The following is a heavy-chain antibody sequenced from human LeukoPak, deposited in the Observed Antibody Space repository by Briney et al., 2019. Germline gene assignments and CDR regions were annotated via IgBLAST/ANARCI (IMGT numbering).Heavy chain of an antibody. CDR1: GGSISSGSYH. D-gene: IGHD3-9*01. CDR3: ARGPSLDYDILTGYYSPYYFDY. V-gene: IGHV4-61*02. J-gene: IGHJ4*02. Sequence: PSETLSLTCTVSGGSISSGSYHWSWIRQPAGKGLEWIGRIYTSGSTNYNPSLKSRVTMSVDTSKNQFSLKLSSVTAADTAVYYCARGPSLDYDILTGYYSPYYFDYWGQGTLVTVSS. CDR2: IYTSGST.